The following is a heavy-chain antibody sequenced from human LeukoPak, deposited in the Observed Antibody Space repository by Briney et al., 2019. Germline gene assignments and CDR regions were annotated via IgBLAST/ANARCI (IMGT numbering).Heavy chain of an antibody. J-gene: IGHJ4*02. CDR1: GFTFSSYA. D-gene: IGHD6-19*01. CDR3: AKDPVETPGAVAGTAPFDY. CDR2: ISSNGGST. Sequence: PGGSLRLSSAASGFTFSSYAMHWVRQAPGKGLEYVSAISSNGGSTYYANSVKGRFTIFRDNSKNTLYLQMGSLRAEDTAVYYCAKDPVETPGAVAGTAPFDYWGQGTLVTVSS. V-gene: IGHV3-64*01.